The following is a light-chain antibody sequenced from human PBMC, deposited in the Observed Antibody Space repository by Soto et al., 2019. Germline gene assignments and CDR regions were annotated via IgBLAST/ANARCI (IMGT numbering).Light chain of an antibody. Sequence: EIVLTQSPGTLSLSPGERATLSCRASQNMSSSYLAWYQQKPGQAPRLLIYGASTRATGIPDRFSGSGSGTDFTLTISRLEPEDFAVYYCLQYVGSPRTFGQGTKVDIK. V-gene: IGKV3-20*01. CDR2: GAS. CDR3: LQYVGSPRT. J-gene: IGKJ1*01. CDR1: QNMSSSY.